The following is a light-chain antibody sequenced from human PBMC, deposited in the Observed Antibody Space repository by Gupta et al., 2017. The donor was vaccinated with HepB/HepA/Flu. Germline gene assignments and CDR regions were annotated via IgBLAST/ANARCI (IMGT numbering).Light chain of an antibody. Sequence: EMVLTQSPGTLSLSPGDSATLPCRASQSISSNYFAWYQQNPGQAPRLLIHGTSSRATGIPARFSGSGSGTDFTLIISRLEPEDFAVYYCQQFAGSPHTFGQGTKLEIK. CDR2: GTS. J-gene: IGKJ2*01. CDR1: QSISSNY. CDR3: QQFAGSPHT. V-gene: IGKV3-20*01.